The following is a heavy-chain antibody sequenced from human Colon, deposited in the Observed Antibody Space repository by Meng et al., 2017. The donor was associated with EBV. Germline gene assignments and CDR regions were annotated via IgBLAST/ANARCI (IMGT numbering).Heavy chain of an antibody. D-gene: IGHD2-21*02. CDR3: VRDVPDGDISLFDS. Sequence: QGQLVESGVELKNPGASVKVSCKASGYSLRSYAVNWLRQAPGRGLEWMGWINPSTAHPTYAQDFTGRFVFSLDISVNTAYLQINSLKAEDTAIYYCVRDVPDGDISLFDSWGQGTLVTVSS. CDR1: GYSLRSYA. CDR2: INPSTAHP. V-gene: IGHV7-4-1*02. J-gene: IGHJ4*02.